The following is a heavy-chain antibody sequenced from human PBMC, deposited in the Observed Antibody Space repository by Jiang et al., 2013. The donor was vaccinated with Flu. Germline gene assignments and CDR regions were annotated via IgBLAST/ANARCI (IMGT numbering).Heavy chain of an antibody. CDR1: GGSISSSDYY. CDR3: ARRPRYNSGLFDF. V-gene: IGHV4-39*01. CDR2: IYYSGST. Sequence: LLKPSETLSLTCTVSGGSISSSDYYWGLDPPAPQGRGLEWIGSIYYSGSTFYNPSLKSRATQSVDTSKNQFSLKLRSVTAADTGVYYCARRPRYNSGLFDFWGQGTLVTASS. J-gene: IGHJ4*02. D-gene: IGHD6-19*01.